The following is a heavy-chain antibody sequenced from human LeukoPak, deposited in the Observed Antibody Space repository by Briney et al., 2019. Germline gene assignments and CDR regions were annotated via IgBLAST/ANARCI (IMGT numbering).Heavy chain of an antibody. V-gene: IGHV2-5*01. CDR1: GFSPSPSGVG. CDR3: AHMVWLRRTFDY. D-gene: IGHD5-12*01. CDR2: IYWNDDK. J-gene: IGHJ4*02. Sequence: SGPTLVNPPQTPTLTCTFSGFSPSPSGVGVGLIPPPPGKALEWLALIYWNDDKRYSPSLKSRLTITKDTSKNQVVLTMTNMDPVDTATYYCAHMVWLRRTFDYWGQGTLVTVSS.